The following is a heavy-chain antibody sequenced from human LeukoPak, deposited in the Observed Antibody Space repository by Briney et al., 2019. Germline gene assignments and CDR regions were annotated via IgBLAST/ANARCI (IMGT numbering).Heavy chain of an antibody. CDR2: INPNSGGT. Sequence: ASVKVSCKASGYIFTGYYMHWVRQAPGQGLEWMGWINPNSGGTNYAQKFQGRVTMTRDTSISTAYMELSRLRSDDTAVYYCARPPTYYYDSSGYTPFGYWGQGTLVTVSS. CDR1: GYIFTGYY. D-gene: IGHD3-22*01. J-gene: IGHJ4*02. CDR3: ARPPTYYYDSSGYTPFGY. V-gene: IGHV1-2*02.